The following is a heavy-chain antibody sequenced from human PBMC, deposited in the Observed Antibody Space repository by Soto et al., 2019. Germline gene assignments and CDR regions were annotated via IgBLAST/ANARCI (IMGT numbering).Heavy chain of an antibody. V-gene: IGHV4-39*01. CDR3: AVGVGIAFHSFDI. CDR1: GGSISSSSYY. Sequence: QLQLQESGPGLVKPSETLSLTCTVSGGSISSSSYYWGWIRQPPGKGLEWIGSIYYSGSTYYNPSLKSRVTISVDTSKNQFSLKRSSATAAATAVYYCAVGVGIAFHSFDIWGQGTMVTVSS. CDR2: IYYSGST. D-gene: IGHD2-15*01. J-gene: IGHJ3*02.